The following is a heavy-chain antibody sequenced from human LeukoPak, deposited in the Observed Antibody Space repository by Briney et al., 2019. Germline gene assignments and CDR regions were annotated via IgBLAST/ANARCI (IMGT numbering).Heavy chain of an antibody. D-gene: IGHD1-26*01. CDR2: IYTSGST. J-gene: IGHJ4*02. Sequence: SETLSLTCTVSGGSISSYYWSWIRQPAGKGLEWIGRIYTSGSTNYNPSLKSRVTMSVDTSKNQFSLKLSSVTAADTAVYYCSRLGWELLQGYGTTDYWGQGTLVTVSS. CDR3: SRLGWELLQGYGTTDY. V-gene: IGHV4-4*07. CDR1: GGSISSYY.